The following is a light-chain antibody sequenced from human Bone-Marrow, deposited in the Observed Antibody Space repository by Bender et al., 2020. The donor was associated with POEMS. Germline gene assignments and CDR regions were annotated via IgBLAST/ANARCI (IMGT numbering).Light chain of an antibody. J-gene: IGLJ3*02. Sequence: QSALTQPASLSGSPGQSITISCTGTSSDIGGSNHVSWYQQHPGKAPKLLIYDVSNRPSGVSNRFSGSKSGSTASLTISGLQAEDEADYYCSSYTTISTWVFGGGTKLTVL. CDR2: DVS. CDR3: SSYTTISTWV. V-gene: IGLV2-14*03. CDR1: SSDIGGSNH.